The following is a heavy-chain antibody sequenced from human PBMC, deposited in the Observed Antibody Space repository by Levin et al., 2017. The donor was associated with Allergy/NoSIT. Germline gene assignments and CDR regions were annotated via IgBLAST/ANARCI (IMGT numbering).Heavy chain of an antibody. D-gene: IGHD3-22*01. CDR1: GFTFSSYA. CDR3: ASDYYYDSSGYLTNDYYYGMDV. J-gene: IGHJ6*02. Sequence: GESLKISCAASGFTFSSYAMHWVRQAPGKGLEWVAVISYDGSNKYYADSVKGRFTISRDNSKNTLYLQMNSLRAEDTAVYYCASDYYYDSSGYLTNDYYYGMDVWGQGTTVTVSS. V-gene: IGHV3-30*04. CDR2: ISYDGSNK.